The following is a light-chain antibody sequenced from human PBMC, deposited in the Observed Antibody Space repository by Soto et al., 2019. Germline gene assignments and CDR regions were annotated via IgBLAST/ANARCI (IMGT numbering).Light chain of an antibody. CDR1: SSSIASNY. V-gene: IGLV6-57*04. J-gene: IGLJ2*01. CDR3: QSYDSRNHVV. CDR2: EDN. Sequence: NFMLTQPHSVSESPGRTVTISCTRSSSSIASNYVQWYQQRPGSAPIIVIYEDNQRPSGVPDRFSGSIDSSSNSASLTISGLKTEDEADYYCQSYDSRNHVVFGGGTKLTVL.